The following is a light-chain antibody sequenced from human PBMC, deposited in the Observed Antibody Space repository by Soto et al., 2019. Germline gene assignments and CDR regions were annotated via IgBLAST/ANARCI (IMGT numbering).Light chain of an antibody. V-gene: IGLV2-11*01. CDR3: CSYAGGPYV. Sequence: QSALTQPRSVSGSPGQSVTISCTGTSSDVRGYNYVSWYQHHPGKAPKLMIYDVSKRPSGVPDRFSGSKSGNTASLTISGLQAEDATDYYCCSYAGGPYVFGTGTKVTVL. CDR2: DVS. CDR1: SSDVRGYNY. J-gene: IGLJ1*01.